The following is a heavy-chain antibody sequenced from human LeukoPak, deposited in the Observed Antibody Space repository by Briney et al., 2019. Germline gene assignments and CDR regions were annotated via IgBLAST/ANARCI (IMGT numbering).Heavy chain of an antibody. CDR3: AGRSGGSDY. V-gene: IGHV3-30*04. J-gene: IGHJ4*02. CDR2: ISGDGSDR. Sequence: PGGFLRLSCGASGFTFSNYTMNWVRPAPGRGREWVALISGDGSDRFYAHSVKGRFTLPRDNSKNTLFLQMNSLRTEDTALYYCAGRSGGSDYWGQGTLVTVSS. CDR1: GFTFSNYT. D-gene: IGHD2-15*01.